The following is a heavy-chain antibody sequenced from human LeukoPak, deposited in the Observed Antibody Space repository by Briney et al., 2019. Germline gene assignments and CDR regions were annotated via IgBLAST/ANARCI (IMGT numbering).Heavy chain of an antibody. CDR2: INWNGRIT. CDR3: ARGSVQLWLRDTYYYMDV. J-gene: IGHJ6*03. D-gene: IGHD5-18*01. CDR1: GFTFDDYA. Sequence: GESLRLSCAASGFTFDDYAMNWVRQVPGRGLEWVSGINWNGRITEYADSVKDRFTISRQNTKNSLYPYMNSLGGEDTALYFCARGSVQLWLRDTYYYMDVWGKGTTVTVSS. V-gene: IGHV3-20*04.